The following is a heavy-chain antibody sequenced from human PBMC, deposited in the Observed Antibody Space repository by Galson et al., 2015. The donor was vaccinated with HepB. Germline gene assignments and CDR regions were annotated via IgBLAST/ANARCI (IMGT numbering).Heavy chain of an antibody. Sequence: SVKVSCKASGGTFSSYAISWVRQAPGQGLEWMGGIIPIFGTANYAQKFQGRVTITADESTSTAYMELSSLRSEDTAVYYCARDWGGNYYDSSGYYHLDYWGQGTLVTASS. V-gene: IGHV1-69*13. D-gene: IGHD3-22*01. J-gene: IGHJ4*02. CDR3: ARDWGGNYYDSSGYYHLDY. CDR2: IIPIFGTA. CDR1: GGTFSSYA.